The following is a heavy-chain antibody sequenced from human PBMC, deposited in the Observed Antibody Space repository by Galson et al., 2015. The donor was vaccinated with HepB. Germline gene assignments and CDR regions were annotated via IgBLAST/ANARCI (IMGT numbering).Heavy chain of an antibody. D-gene: IGHD2-21*01. V-gene: IGHV7-4-1*02. Sequence: SVKVSCKASGYTFTNYPMNWVRQAPGQGLEWMGWINTNTGNPTYAQGFTGRFVFSLDTSVSTAYLHISSLKAEDTAVYYCARGRNCGGDRCYSDYWGQGTLVTVSS. CDR3: ARGRNCGGDRCYSDY. J-gene: IGHJ4*02. CDR1: GYTFTNYP. CDR2: INTNTGNP.